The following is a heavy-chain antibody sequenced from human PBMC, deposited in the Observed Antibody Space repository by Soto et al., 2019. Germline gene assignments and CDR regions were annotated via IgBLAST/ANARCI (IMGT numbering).Heavy chain of an antibody. V-gene: IGHV1-3*05. D-gene: IGHD2-2*01. Sequence: VQLVQSGAEEKKPGASVKVSCKASGYTFTDYAIQWMRQARGQGLEWMGWINAGNGNTKFSQTFQDRLTISWDTSTSTGYMELTSLRSEDTAVYYCARGNIVLVPAAVDQYYYFGMDVWGQGTTVSVSS. J-gene: IGHJ6*02. CDR3: ARGNIVLVPAAVDQYYYFGMDV. CDR2: INAGNGNT. CDR1: GYTFTDYA.